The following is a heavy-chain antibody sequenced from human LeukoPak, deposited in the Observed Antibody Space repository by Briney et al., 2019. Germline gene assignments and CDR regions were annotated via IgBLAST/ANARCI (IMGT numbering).Heavy chain of an antibody. CDR2: ISSSSSSV. CDR3: ARGESGSYYDY. Sequence: GGSLRLSCAASGFTFSSYDMNWVRQAPGKGLEWVSYISSSSSSVYFADSVKGRFTVSRDNAKNSLYLQMNSLRADDTAVYYCARGESGSYYDYWGQGTLVTVSS. CDR1: GFTFSSYD. D-gene: IGHD1-26*01. V-gene: IGHV3-48*01. J-gene: IGHJ4*02.